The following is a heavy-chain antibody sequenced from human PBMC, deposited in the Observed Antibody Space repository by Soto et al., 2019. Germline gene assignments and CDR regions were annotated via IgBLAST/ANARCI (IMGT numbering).Heavy chain of an antibody. CDR1: VYTLTDHQ. Sequence: ASVTEYRKSSVYTLTDHQMHRVRPAPGQGREWMGWINPNSGGTNYAQKFQGWVTMSRDRSSRTAEDTAIYYCEKSFAPGDKVYWFDAWGLGTLVTVSS. D-gene: IGHD3-22*01. V-gene: IGHV1-2*04. CDR3: VYWFDA. J-gene: IGHJ5*02. CDR2: INPNSGGT.